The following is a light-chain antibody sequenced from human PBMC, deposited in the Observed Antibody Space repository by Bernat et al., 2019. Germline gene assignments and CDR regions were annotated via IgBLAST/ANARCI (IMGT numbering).Light chain of an antibody. J-gene: IGLJ1*01. CDR3: SSYTSSSTLNYV. V-gene: IGLV2-14*03. Sequence: QSALTQPDSVSGSPGQSITISCTGSSSDVGGYNNVSWYQQHPGKAPKLMIYDVSNRPSGVSNRFYGSKSGNTASLTISGLQAEDEADYYCSSYTSSSTLNYVFGTGTKVTVL. CDR1: SSDVGGYNN. CDR2: DVS.